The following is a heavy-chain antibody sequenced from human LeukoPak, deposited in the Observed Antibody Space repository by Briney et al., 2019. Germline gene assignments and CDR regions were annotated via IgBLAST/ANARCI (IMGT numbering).Heavy chain of an antibody. D-gene: IGHD6-13*01. CDR1: GFTVSSNY. Sequence: PGGSLRLSCAASGFTVSSNYMSWVRQAPGKGLEWVSSISSSSSYIYYADSVKGRFTISRDNAKNSLYLQMNSLRAEDTAVYYCARDLGYSSSPDYWGQGTLVTVSS. CDR2: ISSSSSYI. V-gene: IGHV3-21*01. J-gene: IGHJ4*02. CDR3: ARDLGYSSSPDY.